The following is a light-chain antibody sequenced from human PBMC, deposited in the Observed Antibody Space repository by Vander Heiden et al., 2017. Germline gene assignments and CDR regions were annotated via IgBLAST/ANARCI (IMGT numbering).Light chain of an antibody. J-gene: IGLJ3*02. CDR3: AAWDDSLNGLV. CDR1: SSNIGSNT. CDR2: SNN. V-gene: IGLV1-44*01. Sequence: PGQRVTISCSGSSSNIGSNTVNWYQQLPGTAPKLLIYSNNQRPSGVPDRFSGSKSGTSASLAISVLQSEEEADYYCAAWDDSLNGLVFGGGTKLTVL.